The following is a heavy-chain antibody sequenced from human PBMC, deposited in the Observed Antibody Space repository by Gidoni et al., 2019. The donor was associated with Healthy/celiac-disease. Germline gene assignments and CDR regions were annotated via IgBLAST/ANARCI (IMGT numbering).Heavy chain of an antibody. J-gene: IGHJ4*02. Sequence: QITLKESGPTLVKPTHTLTLTCPFSGFSLSTSEVRLGWIRQPPGKALEWLALIYWNDDKRYSPSLKSRLTITKDTSKNQVVLTMTNMDPVDTATYCCAHRRPESGSYCSGGSCLLFDYWGQGTLVTVSS. CDR1: GFSLSTSEVR. D-gene: IGHD2-15*01. V-gene: IGHV2-5*01. CDR2: IYWNDDK. CDR3: AHRRPESGSYCSGGSCLLFDY.